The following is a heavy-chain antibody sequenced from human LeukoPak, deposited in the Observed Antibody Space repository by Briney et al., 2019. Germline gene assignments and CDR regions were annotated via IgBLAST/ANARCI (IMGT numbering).Heavy chain of an antibody. CDR2: VYYSGST. J-gene: IGHJ4*02. D-gene: IGHD6-19*01. CDR1: GGSISSSSYY. V-gene: IGHV4-39*07. Sequence: PSETLSLTCTVSGGSISSSSYYWGWIRQPPGKGLEWIGSVYYSGSTNYNPSLKSRVTISVDTSKNQFSLKLSSVTAADTAVYYCARGLSEAVEFDYWGQGTLVTVSS. CDR3: ARGLSEAVEFDY.